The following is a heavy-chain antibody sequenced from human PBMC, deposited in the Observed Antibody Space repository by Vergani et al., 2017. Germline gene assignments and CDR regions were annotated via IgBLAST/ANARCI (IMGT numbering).Heavy chain of an antibody. D-gene: IGHD3-10*01. CDR1: GYTFTGYY. Sequence: QVQLVQSGAEVKKPGASVKVSCKASGYTFTGYYMHWVRQAPGQGLEWMGWINPNSGGTNYAQKFQGRVTMTRDTSISTAYMELSRLRSDDTAGYYCARVGLQNEIWFGELYGYWGQGTLVTVSS. CDR2: INPNSGGT. CDR3: ARVGLQNEIWFGELYGY. V-gene: IGHV1-2*02. J-gene: IGHJ4*02.